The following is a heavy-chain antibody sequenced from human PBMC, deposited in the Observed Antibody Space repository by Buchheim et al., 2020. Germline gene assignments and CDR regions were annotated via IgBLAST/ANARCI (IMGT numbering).Heavy chain of an antibody. CDR3: VQIGGSNYFNSMDV. V-gene: IGHV3-23*01. Sequence: EVQLLESGGGLIQPGGSLRLSCVASGFTFSNCAMSWVRQAPGKGPEWVSAISGSGIPGYYADSVKGRFTISRDDSKNTLFLQMNSLRVEDSALYYCVQIGGSNYFNSMDVWGQGTT. CDR1: GFTFSNCA. D-gene: IGHD3-16*01. J-gene: IGHJ6*02. CDR2: ISGSGIPG.